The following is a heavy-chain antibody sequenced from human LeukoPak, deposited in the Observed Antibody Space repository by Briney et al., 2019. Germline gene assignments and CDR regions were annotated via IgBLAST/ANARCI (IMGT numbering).Heavy chain of an antibody. V-gene: IGHV4-31*03. Sequence: SETLSLTCTVSGGSISSGGYYWSWLRQHPGKGLEWIGYIYYSGSTYYNPSLKSRVTISVDTSKAQFSLKLSSVTAADTAVYYCARDVHYGSRGVGYWGQGTLVTVSS. CDR3: ARDVHYGSRGVGY. D-gene: IGHD3-10*01. J-gene: IGHJ4*02. CDR1: GGSISSGGYY. CDR2: IYYSGST.